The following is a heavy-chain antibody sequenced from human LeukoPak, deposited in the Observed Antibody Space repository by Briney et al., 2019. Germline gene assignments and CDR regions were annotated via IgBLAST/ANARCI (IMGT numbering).Heavy chain of an antibody. D-gene: IGHD3-3*01. CDR3: ARGGITIFGVIKFDY. CDR2: ISAYNGNT. V-gene: IGHV1-18*01. J-gene: IGHJ4*02. CDR1: NYNFTNYG. Sequence: ASVKVSCKASNYNFTNYGITWVRQAPGQGLEWMGWISAYNGNTNYAQKFQGRVTMTTDTSTKTGYMELRSLSSDDTVVYYCARGGITIFGVIKFDYWGQGTPVTVSS.